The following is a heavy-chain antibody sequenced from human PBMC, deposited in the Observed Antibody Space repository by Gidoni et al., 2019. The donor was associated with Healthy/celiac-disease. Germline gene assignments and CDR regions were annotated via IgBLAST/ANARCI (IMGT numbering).Heavy chain of an antibody. CDR3: ARGWRDGYNPGSVDAFDI. V-gene: IGHV1-46*01. CDR2: INPSGGST. Sequence: QVQLVQSGAEVKKPGASVTVSCTASGYTFTSYSMHWVRQAPGQGLEWMGIINPSGGSTSYAQKFQGRVTMTRDTSTSTVYMELSSLRSEDTAVYYCARGWRDGYNPGSVDAFDIWGQGTMVTVSS. CDR1: GYTFTSYS. J-gene: IGHJ3*02. D-gene: IGHD5-12*01.